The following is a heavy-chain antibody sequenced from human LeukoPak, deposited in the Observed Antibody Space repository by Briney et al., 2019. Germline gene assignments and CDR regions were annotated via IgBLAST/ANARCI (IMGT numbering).Heavy chain of an antibody. Sequence: GASVKVSCKASGYTFTSYDINWVRQATGQGLEWMGWMNPNSGNTGYAQKFQGRVTMTRNTSISTAYMELSSLRSEDTAVYYCARGRSSGSYYNWYYYYMDVWGKGTTVTVSS. CDR1: GYTFTSYD. V-gene: IGHV1-8*01. J-gene: IGHJ6*03. CDR3: ARGRSSGSYYNWYYYYMDV. D-gene: IGHD3-10*01. CDR2: MNPNSGNT.